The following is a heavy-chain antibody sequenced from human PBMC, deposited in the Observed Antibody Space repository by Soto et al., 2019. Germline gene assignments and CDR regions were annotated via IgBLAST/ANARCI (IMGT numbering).Heavy chain of an antibody. V-gene: IGHV3-30*03. CDR1: GFTFSNYG. CDR2: ISVDGSNN. Sequence: GGSLRLSCAASGFTFSNYGMHWVRQAPGKGLEWVAAISVDGSNNYYADSVKGRFTISRDDSKNTLYLQMNSLRAEDTAVYYCAREEHIVVVTAIPAEYFQHWGQGTLVTVSS. CDR3: AREEHIVVVTAIPAEYFQH. D-gene: IGHD2-21*02. J-gene: IGHJ1*01.